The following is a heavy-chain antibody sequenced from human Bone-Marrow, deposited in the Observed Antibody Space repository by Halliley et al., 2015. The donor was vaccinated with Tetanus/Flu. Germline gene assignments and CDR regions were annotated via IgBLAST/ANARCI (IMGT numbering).Heavy chain of an antibody. J-gene: IGHJ4*02. V-gene: IGHV4-38-2*01. CDR3: ARSLYYYGSGSYSDY. D-gene: IGHD3-10*01. Sequence: TLSLTCAVSGYSISIGYFWGWIRRPPGQGLEWIGSIDHSGGAYYNPALKSRVTISVDTSKNQFSLKLSSVTAADTAVYYCARSLYYYGSGSYSDYWGQGTLVTVSS. CDR2: IDHSGGA. CDR1: GYSISIGYF.